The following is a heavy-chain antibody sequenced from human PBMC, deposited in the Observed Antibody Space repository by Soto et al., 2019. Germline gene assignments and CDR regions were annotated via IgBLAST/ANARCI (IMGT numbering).Heavy chain of an antibody. Sequence: GGSLRLSCAASGFTFSSYSMNWVRQAPGKGLEWVSSISSSSSYIYYADSVKGRFTISRDNAKNSLYLQMSSLRSEDTAVYYCAAALRFLEWLPGEAYYYGMDVWGQGTTVTVSS. CDR1: GFTFSSYS. CDR2: ISSSSSYI. V-gene: IGHV3-21*04. J-gene: IGHJ6*02. D-gene: IGHD3-3*01. CDR3: AAALRFLEWLPGEAYYYGMDV.